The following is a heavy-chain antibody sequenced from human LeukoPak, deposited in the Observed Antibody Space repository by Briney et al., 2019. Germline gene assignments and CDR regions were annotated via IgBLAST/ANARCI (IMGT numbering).Heavy chain of an antibody. J-gene: IGHJ4*02. D-gene: IGHD3-22*01. CDR1: GGSVRSGNYY. CDR3: AAMIGYFDY. Sequence: SQTLSLXCAVSGGSVRSGNYYWSWIRQPAGKRLEWIARMYTSGSTNYNPSLKSRVTISADTSKNQFSLKLSSVAAADTAVYYCAAMIGYFDYWGQGILVTVSS. V-gene: IGHV4-61*02. CDR2: MYTSGST.